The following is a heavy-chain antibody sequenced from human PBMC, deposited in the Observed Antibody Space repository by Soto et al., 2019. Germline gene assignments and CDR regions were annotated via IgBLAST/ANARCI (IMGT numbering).Heavy chain of an antibody. Sequence: GGALRLSCAASGFTFCGYGMTWVPQAPGKGLEWVSCISDTDESTYYADSVKGRFTISRDNSKNALYLQMNSLRAEDTALYYCAKNLASGCYSGTRFWGQATLVTVSS. CDR2: ISDTDEST. CDR1: GFTFCGYG. V-gene: IGHV3-23*01. D-gene: IGHD2-15*01. J-gene: IGHJ1*01. CDR3: AKNLASGCYSGTRF.